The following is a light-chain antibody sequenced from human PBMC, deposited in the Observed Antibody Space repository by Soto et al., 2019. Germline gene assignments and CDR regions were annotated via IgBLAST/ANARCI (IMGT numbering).Light chain of an antibody. CDR3: QQSYDHPVT. CDR1: QSISTY. J-gene: IGKJ5*01. CDR2: ASS. V-gene: IGKV1-39*01. Sequence: DIQMTQSPSSLSASVGDRVSITCRASQSISTYLNWVQQKPGEAPNLLIYASSTLQSVVPSRFSGSGSRTDFTLTISSLQPEDFATYYCQQSYDHPVTFGQGTRLEIK.